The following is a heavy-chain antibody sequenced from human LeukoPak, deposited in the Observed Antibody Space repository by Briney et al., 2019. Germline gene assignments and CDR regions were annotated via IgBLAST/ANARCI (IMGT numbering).Heavy chain of an antibody. J-gene: IGHJ4*02. V-gene: IGHV3-9*01. D-gene: IGHD3-16*02. CDR1: GFTFDDYA. CDR3: AKDFMITFGGVIAQGVFDY. CDR2: ISWNSGSI. Sequence: GGSLRLSCAASGFTFDDYAMHWVRQAPGKGLEWVSGISWNSGSIGYADSVKGRFTISRDNAKNSLYLRMNSLRAEDTALYYCAKDFMITFGGVIAQGVFDYWGQGTLVTVSS.